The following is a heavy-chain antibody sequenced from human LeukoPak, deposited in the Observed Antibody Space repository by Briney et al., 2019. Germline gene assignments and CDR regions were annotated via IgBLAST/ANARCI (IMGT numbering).Heavy chain of an antibody. Sequence: PGGSLRLSCAASGFTFSSYAMHWVRQAPGKGLEWVAVISYDGSNKYYADSVKGRFTISRDNSKNTLYLQMNSLRAEDTAVYYCARDRVSAVAGYFDYWGQGTLVTVSS. J-gene: IGHJ4*02. CDR2: ISYDGSNK. V-gene: IGHV3-30-3*01. CDR3: ARDRVSAVAGYFDY. D-gene: IGHD6-19*01. CDR1: GFTFSSYA.